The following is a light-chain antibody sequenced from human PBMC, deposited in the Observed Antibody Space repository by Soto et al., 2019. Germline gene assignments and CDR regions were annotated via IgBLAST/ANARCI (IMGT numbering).Light chain of an antibody. J-gene: IGLJ3*02. V-gene: IGLV2-23*02. CDR3: CSYASSKTLV. Sequence: QSALTQPASVSGSPGQSITISCTGTSSDVGSFNLVSWYQQHPGKAPKLMIYEVSKRPSGVSNRFSGSKSGNTASLTLSGLQAEDEADYYCCSYASSKTLVFGGGTKVTVL. CDR2: EVS. CDR1: SSDVGSFNL.